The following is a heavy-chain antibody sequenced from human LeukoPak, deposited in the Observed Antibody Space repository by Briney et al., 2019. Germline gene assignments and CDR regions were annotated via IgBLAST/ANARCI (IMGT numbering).Heavy chain of an antibody. CDR2: INPSGGST. CDR1: GYTFTSYY. D-gene: IGHD5/OR15-5a*01. V-gene: IGHV1-46*01. J-gene: IGHJ3*02. Sequence: ASVKVSCKASGYTFTSYYMHWARQAPGQGLEWMGIINPSGGSTSYAQKFQGRVTMTRDTSTSTVYMELSSLRSEDTAVYYCARASTFDAFDIWGQRTMVTLSS. CDR3: ARASTFDAFDI.